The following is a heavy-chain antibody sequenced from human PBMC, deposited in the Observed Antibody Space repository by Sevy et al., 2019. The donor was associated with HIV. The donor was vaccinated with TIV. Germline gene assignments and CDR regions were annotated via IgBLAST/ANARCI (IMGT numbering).Heavy chain of an antibody. Sequence: ASVKVSCKASGYTFTGDYLHWVRQAPGQGLEWMGRVYPNSGGTNYARKFQGRVTMTRDTSISTAYMELSRLRFDDTAVYYWARDGGGGTTNSGMDVWGQRTTVTVSS. V-gene: IGHV1-2*06. CDR3: ARDGGGGTTNSGMDV. CDR2: VYPNSGGT. CDR1: GYTFTGDY. J-gene: IGHJ6*02. D-gene: IGHD1-7*01.